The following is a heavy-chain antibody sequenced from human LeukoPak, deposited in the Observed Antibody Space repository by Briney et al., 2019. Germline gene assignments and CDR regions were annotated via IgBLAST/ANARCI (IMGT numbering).Heavy chain of an antibody. J-gene: IGHJ5*02. CDR3: ARDSVVVPAAIHWFDP. Sequence: PSETLSLTCAVSGYSISSGYYWGWIRQPPGKGLEWIGSIYHSGSTYYNPSLRSRVTISVDTSKNQFSLKLSSVTAADTAVYYCARDSVVVPAAIHWFDPWGQGTLVTVSS. D-gene: IGHD2-2*01. CDR1: GYSISSGYY. CDR2: IYHSGST. V-gene: IGHV4-38-2*02.